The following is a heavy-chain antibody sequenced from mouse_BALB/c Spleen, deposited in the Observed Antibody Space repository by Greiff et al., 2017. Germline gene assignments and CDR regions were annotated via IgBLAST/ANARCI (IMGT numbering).Heavy chain of an antibody. Sequence: QVQLQQSGAELVRPGASVKLSCKASGYTFTGYWINWVKQRPGQGLEWIGNICTSDSYTNYNHKFKDKATLTVDKSSSTAYMHLSRPTSEESAVYYGTRGEYYGSSGAMDYWGQGTSVTVSS. CDR1: GYTFTGYW. J-gene: IGHJ4*01. CDR2: ICTSDSYT. V-gene: IGHV1-69*02. D-gene: IGHD1-1*01. CDR3: TRGEYYGSSGAMDY.